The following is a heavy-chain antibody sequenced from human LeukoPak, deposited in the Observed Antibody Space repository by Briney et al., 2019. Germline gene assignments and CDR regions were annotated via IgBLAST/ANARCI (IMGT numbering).Heavy chain of an antibody. Sequence: PGGSLRLSCAASGFAFSSYAMSWVRQAPGKGLEWVSAISGSGGSTYYADSVKGRFTISRDNSKNTLYLQMNSLRAEDTAVYYCAKDSDTMIVVVIATFDYWGQGTLVTVSS. CDR2: ISGSGGST. CDR1: GFAFSSYA. D-gene: IGHD3-22*01. V-gene: IGHV3-23*01. CDR3: AKDSDTMIVVVIATFDY. J-gene: IGHJ4*02.